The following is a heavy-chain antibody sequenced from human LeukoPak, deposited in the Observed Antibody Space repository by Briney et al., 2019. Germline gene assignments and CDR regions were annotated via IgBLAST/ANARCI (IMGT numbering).Heavy chain of an antibody. CDR3: ARAAVTGEYYFDY. CDR1: GGSISSYY. Sequence: SSETLSLTCTVSGGSISSYYWSWIRQPPGKRLEWIGYIYYSGSTNYNPSLKSRVTISVDTSKNQFSLKLSSVTAADTAVYYCARAAVTGEYYFDYWGQGTLVTVSS. D-gene: IGHD7-27*01. V-gene: IGHV4-59*01. CDR2: IYYSGST. J-gene: IGHJ4*02.